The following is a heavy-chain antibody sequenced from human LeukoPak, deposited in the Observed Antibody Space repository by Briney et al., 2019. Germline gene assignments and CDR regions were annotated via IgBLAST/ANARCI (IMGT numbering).Heavy chain of an antibody. Sequence: ASVKVSCKASGYTFTSYGISWVRQAPGQGLEWMGWISAYNGNTNYAQKLQGRVTMTTDTSTSTAYMELRSLRSDDTAVYYCARVATYYDFWSGYYVQGDFDYWGQGTLVTVSP. CDR3: ARVATYYDFWSGYYVQGDFDY. CDR1: GYTFTSYG. CDR2: ISAYNGNT. D-gene: IGHD3-3*01. V-gene: IGHV1-18*01. J-gene: IGHJ4*02.